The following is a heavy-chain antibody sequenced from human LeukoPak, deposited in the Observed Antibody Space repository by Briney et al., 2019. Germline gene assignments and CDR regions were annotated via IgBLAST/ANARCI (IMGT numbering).Heavy chain of an antibody. V-gene: IGHV1-2*02. J-gene: IGHJ4*02. CDR3: ARSLRVEGYCSGGSCYAVVY. CDR1: GFTFTGYY. Sequence: ASVKVSCKASGFTFTGYYMHWVRQAPGQGPEWMGWINPNSGGTNYAQKFQGRVTMTRDTSISTAYVELSRLRSDDTAVYYCARSLRVEGYCSGGSCYAVVYWGQGTLVTVSS. CDR2: INPNSGGT. D-gene: IGHD2-15*01.